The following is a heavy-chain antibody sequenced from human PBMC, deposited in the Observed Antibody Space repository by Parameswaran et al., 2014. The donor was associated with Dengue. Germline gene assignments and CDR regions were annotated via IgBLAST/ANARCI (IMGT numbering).Heavy chain of an antibody. J-gene: IGHJ4*02. V-gene: IGHV3-15*07. CDR2: IKSKVDGETT. CDR1: DYIFSHAW. Sequence: AGGSLRLSCEAFDYIFSHAWMNWVRQAPGKGLEWVGRIKSKVDGETTDYAAPVKDRFTISRDDSKNTLYLQMNSLKTEDTGIYYCNVGANTGDFHYWGQGTLVTVSS. D-gene: IGHD1-26*01. CDR3: NVGANTGDFHY.